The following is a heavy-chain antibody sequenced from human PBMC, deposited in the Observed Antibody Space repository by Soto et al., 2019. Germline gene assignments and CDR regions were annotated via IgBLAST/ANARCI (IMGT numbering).Heavy chain of an antibody. CDR3: ARGIHDFWSGDNWFDP. Sequence: ASVKVSCKASGYTFTSYGISCVRQAPGQGLEWMGWISAYNGNTNYAQKLQGRVTMTTDTSTSTAYMELRSLRSDDTAVYYCARGIHDFWSGDNWFDPWGQGTLVTVSS. CDR1: GYTFTSYG. J-gene: IGHJ5*02. V-gene: IGHV1-18*01. D-gene: IGHD3-3*01. CDR2: ISAYNGNT.